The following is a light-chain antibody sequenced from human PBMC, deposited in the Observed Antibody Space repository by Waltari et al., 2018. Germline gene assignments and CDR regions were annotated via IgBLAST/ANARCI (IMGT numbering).Light chain of an antibody. CDR2: EAS. CDR3: QQADRLPLT. V-gene: IGKV1-12*01. Sequence: DIQMTQSPTSVSASVGDRVTITCRASHDILRWLAWYQHKPGKAPKLLISEASGLESGVPSRFSGRGSGTDFTLTISSLQPEDFATYYCQQADRLPLTFGGGTKVEIK. CDR1: HDILRW. J-gene: IGKJ4*01.